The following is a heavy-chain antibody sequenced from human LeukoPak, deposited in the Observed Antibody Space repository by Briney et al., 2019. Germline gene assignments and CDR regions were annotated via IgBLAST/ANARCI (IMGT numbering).Heavy chain of an antibody. V-gene: IGHV3-48*04. CDR2: IRGSNDNI. Sequence: GGSPRLSCAASGFTVSSNYMSWVRQAPGKGLEWVSYIRGSNDNIHYADSVKGRFTISRDNAKNSLFLQMNSLSADDTAVYYCVRDNNWAFDYWGQGTLVTVSS. D-gene: IGHD1-1*01. CDR3: VRDNNWAFDY. J-gene: IGHJ4*02. CDR1: GFTVSSNY.